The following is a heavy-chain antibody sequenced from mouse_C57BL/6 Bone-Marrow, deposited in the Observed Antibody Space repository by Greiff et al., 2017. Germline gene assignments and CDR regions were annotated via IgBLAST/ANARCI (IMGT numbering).Heavy chain of an antibody. J-gene: IGHJ1*03. D-gene: IGHD4-1*01. CDR2: FDPTDSYT. CDR1: GYTFTSYW. CDR3: GRWANWVYWYFDD. Sequence: QVQLQQPGAELVKPGASVKLSCKASGYTFTSYWMQWVKQRPGQGLEWIGEFDPTDSYTNYNQKFKGKATLTVDTSSSTAYMPRSSLTSEDSAVYYCGRWANWVYWYFDDWGKGTTVTVSS. V-gene: IGHV1-50*01.